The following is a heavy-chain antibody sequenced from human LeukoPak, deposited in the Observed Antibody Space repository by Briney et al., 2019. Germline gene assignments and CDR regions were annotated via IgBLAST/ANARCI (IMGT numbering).Heavy chain of an antibody. Sequence: GGSLRLSCAASGFTFSSYAMHWVRQAPGTGLEWVSYISSSSSTIYYADSVKGRFTISRDNAKNSLYLQMNSLRDEDTAVYYCARDSGASALGYYYYGMDVWGQGTTVTVSS. CDR1: GFTFSSYA. V-gene: IGHV3-48*02. D-gene: IGHD3-10*01. CDR3: ARDSGASALGYYYYGMDV. J-gene: IGHJ6*02. CDR2: ISSSSSTI.